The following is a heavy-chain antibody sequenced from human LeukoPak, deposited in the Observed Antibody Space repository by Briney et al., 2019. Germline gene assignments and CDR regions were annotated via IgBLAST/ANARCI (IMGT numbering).Heavy chain of an antibody. Sequence: ASVKVSCKPSGYTLTSYDINWVRPAAGRGREWMGWMNPNSGNTGYAQKFQGRVTMTRNTSISTAYMELSSLRSEDTAVYYCARATNVLLWFGEDYGMDVWGQGTTVTVSS. CDR3: ARATNVLLWFGEDYGMDV. J-gene: IGHJ6*02. CDR2: MNPNSGNT. CDR1: GYTLTSYD. D-gene: IGHD3-10*01. V-gene: IGHV1-8*01.